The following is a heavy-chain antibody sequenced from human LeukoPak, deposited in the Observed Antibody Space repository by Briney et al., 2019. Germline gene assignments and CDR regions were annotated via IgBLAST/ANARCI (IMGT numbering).Heavy chain of an antibody. D-gene: IGHD6-19*01. CDR2: IRPDGDRT. CDR3: AREQSGTRGWYTVDY. Sequence: GGSLRLSCAASGFTFSTYAITWVRQGPGKGLEWVSAIRPDGDRTYYANSVRGRFTISRDNSKDTVYLQINGLRVEDTSVYYCAREQSGTRGWYTVDYWGQGTLVTVSS. J-gene: IGHJ4*02. CDR1: GFTFSTYA. V-gene: IGHV3-23*01.